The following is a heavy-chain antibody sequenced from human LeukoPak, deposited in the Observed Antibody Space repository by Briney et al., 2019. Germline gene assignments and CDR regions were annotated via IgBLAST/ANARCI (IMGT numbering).Heavy chain of an antibody. CDR1: GFTFSRHW. CDR3: ARAREAPANVFPDH. V-gene: IGHV3-7*01. Sequence: GGSLTLSCAASGFTFSRHWMTWVRQSPGKGLEWVANINQDGSEKYYGDSVTGRFTISRDNAENSLFLQMNSLRADDTGVYYCARAREAPANVFPDHWGQGVVVTVSS. J-gene: IGHJ4*02. D-gene: IGHD2-15*01. CDR2: INQDGSEK.